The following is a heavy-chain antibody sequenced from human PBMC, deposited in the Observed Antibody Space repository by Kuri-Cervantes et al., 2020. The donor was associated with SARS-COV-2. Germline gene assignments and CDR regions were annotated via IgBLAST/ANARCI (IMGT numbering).Heavy chain of an antibody. D-gene: IGHD6-6*01. CDR2: INPDGSYT. CDR3: AKGGAARPDPYYYYGMDV. Sequence: GESLKISCAASGFTFSGHWIHWVRQAPGKGLVWVSRINPDGSYTNNADSVKGRFTLSRDNAKNMLFLQMNSLRAEDTAVYYCAKGGAARPDPYYYYGMDVWGQGTTVTVSS. J-gene: IGHJ6*02. CDR1: GFTFSGHW. V-gene: IGHV3-74*01.